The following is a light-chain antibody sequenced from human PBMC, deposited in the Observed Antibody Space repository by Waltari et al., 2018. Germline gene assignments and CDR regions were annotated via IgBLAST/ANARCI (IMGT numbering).Light chain of an antibody. CDR1: QGMSGY. V-gene: IGKV1-9*01. J-gene: IGKJ4*01. Sequence: DIQLTQSPSFLSASVGDRVTFTCRASQGMSGYLAWYQQKPNKAPKLLINAASTLQSWVPSRFSGGKSGTEFTLTISSLQPEDFATDFCQHVYSYPVTFGGGTTLDI. CDR3: QHVYSYPVT. CDR2: AAS.